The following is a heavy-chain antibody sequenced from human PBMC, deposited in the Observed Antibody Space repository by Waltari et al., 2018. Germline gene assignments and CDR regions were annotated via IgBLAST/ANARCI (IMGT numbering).Heavy chain of an antibody. CDR2: ISHDGDAK. J-gene: IGHJ4*02. V-gene: IGHV3-30*03. CDR1: GFSFGTYG. Sequence: QVQLGESGGGVVQPGRSLRLSCEVSGFSFGTYGFHWVRQAPGKGLEWVAVISHDGDAKSYADAVKGRFTSSRDKSNNRVSLQRDSLRAEDTAVYYCATAPQFIRHFDYWGQGTLVTVSS. CDR3: ATAPQFIRHFDY.